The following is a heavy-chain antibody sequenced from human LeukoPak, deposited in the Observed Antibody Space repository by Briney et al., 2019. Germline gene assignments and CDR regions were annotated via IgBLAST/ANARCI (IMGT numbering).Heavy chain of an antibody. Sequence: SETLSLTCTVSGGSISSYYWSWIRQPAGKGLEWIGRIYTSGSTNYNPSLKSRVTMSVDTSKNQFSLKLSSVTAAGTAVYYCARARKTAWSKNPRIAAAMYYFDYWGQGTLVTVSS. CDR1: GGSISSYY. V-gene: IGHV4-4*07. CDR3: ARARKTAWSKNPRIAAAMYYFDY. J-gene: IGHJ4*02. D-gene: IGHD6-13*01. CDR2: IYTSGST.